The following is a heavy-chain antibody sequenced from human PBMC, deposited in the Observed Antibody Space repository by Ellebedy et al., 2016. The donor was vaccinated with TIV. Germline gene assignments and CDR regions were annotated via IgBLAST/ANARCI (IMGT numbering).Heavy chain of an antibody. Sequence: PGGSLRLSCAASGFTFSSYSMNWVRQAPGKGLEWVSVIYSGGSTYYADSVKGRFTISRDNSKNTLYLQMNSLRAEDMAVYYCARGEMVAAIGSAWFDPWGQGTLVTVSS. J-gene: IGHJ5*02. CDR1: GFTFSSYS. D-gene: IGHD2-15*01. V-gene: IGHV3-53*05. CDR3: ARGEMVAAIGSAWFDP. CDR2: IYSGGST.